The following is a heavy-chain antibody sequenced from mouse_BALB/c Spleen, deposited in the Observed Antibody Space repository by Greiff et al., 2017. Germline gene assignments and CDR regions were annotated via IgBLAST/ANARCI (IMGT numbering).Heavy chain of an antibody. CDR3: ARKTNYYGSSSLDY. J-gene: IGHJ2*01. Sequence: EVKVEESGGGLVKPGGSLKLSCAASGFTFSSYAMSWVRQTPEKRLEWVASISSGGSTYYPDSVKGRFTISRDNARNILYLQMSSLRSEDTAMYYCARKTNYYGSSSLDYWGQGTTLTVSS. CDR2: ISSGGST. D-gene: IGHD1-1*01. V-gene: IGHV5-6-5*01. CDR1: GFTFSSYA.